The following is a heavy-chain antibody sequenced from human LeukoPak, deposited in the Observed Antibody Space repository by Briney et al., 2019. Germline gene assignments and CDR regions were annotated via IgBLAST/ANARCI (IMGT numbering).Heavy chain of an antibody. Sequence: SETLSLTCTVSGGSISSYYWSWIRQPPGKGLEWIGYIYYSGSTNYNPSLKSRVTISVDTSKSQSSLKLSSVTAADTAVYYCARGAVAGTPTLDYWGQGTLFTVSS. D-gene: IGHD6-19*01. CDR1: GGSISSYY. J-gene: IGHJ4*02. CDR3: ARGAVAGTPTLDY. CDR2: IYYSGST. V-gene: IGHV4-59*01.